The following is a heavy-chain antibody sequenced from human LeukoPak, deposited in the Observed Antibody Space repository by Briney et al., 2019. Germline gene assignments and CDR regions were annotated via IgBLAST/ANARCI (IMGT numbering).Heavy chain of an antibody. J-gene: IGHJ4*02. CDR1: GFTFSSYA. CDR2: ISGSGGST. CDR3: AKDRDYDFWSGYSESGRFDY. V-gene: IGHV3-23*01. Sequence: AGGSLRLSCAASGFTFSSYAMSWVRQAPGKGLEWVSAISGSGGSTYYADSVKGRFTISRDNSKNTLYLQTNSLRAEDTAVYYCAKDRDYDFWSGYSESGRFDYWGQGTLVTVSS. D-gene: IGHD3-3*01.